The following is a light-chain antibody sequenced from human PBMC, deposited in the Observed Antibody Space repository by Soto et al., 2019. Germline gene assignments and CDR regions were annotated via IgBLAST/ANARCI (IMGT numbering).Light chain of an antibody. CDR1: SSDVGGYNF. Sequence: QSALTQPRSVSGSPGQSVTISCTGTSSDVGGYNFVSWYQQHPGKAPKLMIYDVSQRPSGVPDRFSGSKSGNTASLTISGRDAEDEADYYCCSYAGAYVVFGGGTKVTVL. CDR2: DVS. J-gene: IGLJ2*01. CDR3: CSYAGAYVV. V-gene: IGLV2-11*01.